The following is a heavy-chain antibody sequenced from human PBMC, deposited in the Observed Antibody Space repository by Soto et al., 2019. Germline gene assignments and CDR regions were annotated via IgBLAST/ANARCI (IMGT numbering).Heavy chain of an antibody. Sequence: SETLSLTCTVSGGSISSGGYYWSWIRQHPGKGLEWIGYIYYSGSTYYNPSLKSRVTISVDTSKNQFSLKLSSVTAADTAVYYCARAPDSSGYYPHDAFDIWGQGTMVTVSS. CDR3: ARAPDSSGYYPHDAFDI. CDR1: GGSISSGGYY. V-gene: IGHV4-31*03. CDR2: IYYSGST. D-gene: IGHD3-22*01. J-gene: IGHJ3*02.